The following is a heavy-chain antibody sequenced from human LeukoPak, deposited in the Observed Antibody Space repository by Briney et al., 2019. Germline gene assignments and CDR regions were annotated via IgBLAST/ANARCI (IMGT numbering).Heavy chain of an antibody. V-gene: IGHV1-2*02. CDR1: GYTFTGYY. J-gene: IGHJ4*02. CDR2: INPNSGGT. CDR3: ARGKTMVYCGGDCYRFDN. D-gene: IGHD2-21*02. Sequence: ASVKVSCKASGYTFTGYYMHWVRQAPGQGLEWVGWINPNSGGTNYAQKFQGRITMTRDTSISTAYMELSRLLSGDTAVYYCARGKTMVYCGGDCYRFDNWGQGTLVTVSS.